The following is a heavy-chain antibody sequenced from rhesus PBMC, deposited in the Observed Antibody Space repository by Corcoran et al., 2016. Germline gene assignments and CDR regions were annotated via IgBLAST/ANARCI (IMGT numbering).Heavy chain of an antibody. CDR3: TRGGYCSGGVCYRYYFDY. D-gene: IGHD2-39*02. CDR2: IMIVSSYI. CDR1: GFTFSDYY. Sequence: EVQLVESGGGLVQPGGSLRLSCAASGFTFSDYYMSWVSQAPGKGLEWVSSIMIVSSYISYANSVKCRFAIARDNDKNSLSLQMNSLKTEDTAVYYCTRGGYCSGGVCYRYYFDYWGQGVLVTVSS. V-gene: IGHV3S16*01. J-gene: IGHJ4*01.